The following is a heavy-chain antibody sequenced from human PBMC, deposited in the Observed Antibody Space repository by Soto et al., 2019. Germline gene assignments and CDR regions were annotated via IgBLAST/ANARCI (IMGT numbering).Heavy chain of an antibody. D-gene: IGHD2-15*01. V-gene: IGHV5-10-1*01. CDR1: GYSFTSYW. Sequence: LGESLKISCKGSGYSFTSYWISWVRQMPGKGLEWMGRIDPSDSYTNYSPSFQGHVTISADKSISTAYLQWSSLKASDTAMYYCATYCSGGSCHPYYYYGMDVWGQGTTVTVSS. CDR3: ATYCSGGSCHPYYYYGMDV. CDR2: IDPSDSYT. J-gene: IGHJ6*02.